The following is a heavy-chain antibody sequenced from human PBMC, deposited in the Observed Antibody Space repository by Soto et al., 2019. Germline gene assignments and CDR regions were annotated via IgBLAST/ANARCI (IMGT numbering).Heavy chain of an antibody. CDR1: GYTSADFG. J-gene: IGHJ5*01. CDR2: VSGNNGAS. CDR3: VRDQKYFRVNGNWFDS. V-gene: IGHV1-18*04. D-gene: IGHD2-2*01. Sequence: GASVKVSCKASGYTSADFGISWVRQVPGQGLEWMGWVSGNNGASNPAPKVQGRITMTLDTSTGVSYMALRSLRSDDTAIYYCVRDQKYFRVNGNWFDSWGQGTLVTVSS.